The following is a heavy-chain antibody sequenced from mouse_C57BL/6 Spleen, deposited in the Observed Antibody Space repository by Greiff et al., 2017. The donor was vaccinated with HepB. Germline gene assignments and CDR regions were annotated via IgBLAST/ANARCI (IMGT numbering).Heavy chain of an antibody. Sequence: QVQLQQPGAELVKPGASVKLSCKASGYTFTSYWMHWVKQRPGQGLEWIGMIHPNSGSTNYNEKFKSKATLTVDKSSSTAYMQLSSRTSEDSAVYYCARGGYGSSYVWYFDVWGTGTTVTVSS. CDR3: ARGGYGSSYVWYFDV. CDR2: IHPNSGST. J-gene: IGHJ1*03. V-gene: IGHV1-64*01. CDR1: GYTFTSYW. D-gene: IGHD1-1*01.